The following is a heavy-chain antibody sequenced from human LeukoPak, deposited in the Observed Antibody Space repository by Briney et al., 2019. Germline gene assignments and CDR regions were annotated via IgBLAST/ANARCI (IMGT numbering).Heavy chain of an antibody. J-gene: IGHJ6*02. CDR1: GFTFSNYF. CDR3: ARDHDYVWGSSYGMDV. Sequence: GGSLRLSCAASGFTFSNYFMGWVRQAPGKGLEWVANINKDGSGTSYADSVKGRFTISRDNAKNSLYLQMNSLRAEDTAVYYCARDHDYVWGSSYGMDVWGQGTTVTVSS. D-gene: IGHD3-16*01. CDR2: INKDGSGT. V-gene: IGHV3-7*01.